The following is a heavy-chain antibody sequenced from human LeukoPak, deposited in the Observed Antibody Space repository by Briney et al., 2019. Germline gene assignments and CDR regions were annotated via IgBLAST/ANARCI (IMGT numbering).Heavy chain of an antibody. Sequence: GGSLRLSCAASGFAFSSYAMSWVRQAPGKGLEWVSAISGSGGSTYYADSVKGRFTISRDNSKNTLYLQMNSLRAEDTAVYYCAKDVGAYSSSWLLYWGQGTLVTVSS. V-gene: IGHV3-23*01. D-gene: IGHD6-13*01. CDR3: AKDVGAYSSSWLLY. J-gene: IGHJ4*02. CDR2: ISGSGGST. CDR1: GFAFSSYA.